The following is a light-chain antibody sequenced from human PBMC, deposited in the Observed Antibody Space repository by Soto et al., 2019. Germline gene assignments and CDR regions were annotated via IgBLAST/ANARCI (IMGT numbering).Light chain of an antibody. CDR3: LLYGGSHMFS. J-gene: IGKJ2*01. Sequence: EIVLTQSPGTLSLSPGEGGTLSCRASESISSSYLAWYQQKPGQSPRLLFYAASSRATGVPDRFSGSGSGTDFTLTISRLEPEDFAVYYCLLYGGSHMFSFGQGTKLEIK. V-gene: IGKV3-20*01. CDR2: AAS. CDR1: ESISSSY.